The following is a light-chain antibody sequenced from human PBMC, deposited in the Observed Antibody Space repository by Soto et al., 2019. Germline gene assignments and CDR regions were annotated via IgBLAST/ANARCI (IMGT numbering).Light chain of an antibody. CDR3: QQYYNIPYT. CDR2: WAS. J-gene: IGKJ2*01. Sequence: DIVMTQSPDSLAVSLGERATINCKSSQSVFYSSNNKNYLAWYQQKPGQPPKLLIYWASTRESGVPDRFSGRGSGADFTLTISSLRAEDLAVYYCQQYYNIPYTFGQGTKLEIK. V-gene: IGKV4-1*01. CDR1: QSVFYSSNNKNY.